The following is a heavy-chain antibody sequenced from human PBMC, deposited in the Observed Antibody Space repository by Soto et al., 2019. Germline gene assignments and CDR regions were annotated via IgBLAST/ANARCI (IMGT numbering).Heavy chain of an antibody. D-gene: IGHD2-21*02. CDR1: GGTFSSYT. CDR3: ARGVTGDRNDAFDI. J-gene: IGHJ3*02. CDR2: IIPILGIA. Sequence: ASVKVSCKASGGTFSSYTISWVRQAPGQGLEWMGRIIPILGIANYAQKFQGRVTITADKSTSTAYMELSSLRSEDTAVYYCARGVTGDRNDAFDIWGQGTMVIVSS. V-gene: IGHV1-69*02.